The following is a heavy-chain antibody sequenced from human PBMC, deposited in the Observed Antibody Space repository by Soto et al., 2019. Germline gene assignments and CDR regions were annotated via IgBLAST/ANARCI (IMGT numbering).Heavy chain of an antibody. D-gene: IGHD6-6*01. CDR2: IYYSGST. J-gene: IGHJ5*02. CDR3: ARDIAARPVGGWFDP. V-gene: IGHV4-30-4*01. Sequence: QVQLQESGPGLVKPSQTLSLTCTVSGGSISSGDYYWSWIRQPPGKGLEWIGYIYYSGSTYYNPSLKSRVTISVDTSKNQFSLKLSSVTAADTAVYYCARDIAARPVGGWFDPWGQGTLVTVSS. CDR1: GGSISSGDYY.